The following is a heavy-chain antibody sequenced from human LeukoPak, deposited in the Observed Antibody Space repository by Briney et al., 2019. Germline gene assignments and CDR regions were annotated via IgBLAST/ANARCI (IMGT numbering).Heavy chain of an antibody. CDR3: ARAHSIASYYYGVDV. CDR1: GGSISSSYSY. D-gene: IGHD2/OR15-2a*01. J-gene: IGHJ6*02. Sequence: SETLSLTCTVSGGSISSSYSYWGWIRQPPGKGLEWIGNIYYSGSTYYSPSLTSRVTVSVDTSENQFSLKLSSVTAADTAVYYCARAHSIASYYYGVDVWGQGTTVTVS. CDR2: IYYSGST. V-gene: IGHV4-39*07.